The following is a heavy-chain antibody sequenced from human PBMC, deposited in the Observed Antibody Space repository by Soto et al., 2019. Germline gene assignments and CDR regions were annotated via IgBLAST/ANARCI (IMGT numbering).Heavy chain of an antibody. D-gene: IGHD2-2*01. CDR1: GGSISSYY. J-gene: IGHJ6*03. CDR2: IYYRGSP. V-gene: IGHV4-59*01. Sequence: SETLSLTCTVSGGSISSYYWSWIRQPPGKGLEWIGYIYYRGSPNYNPPLKSRVTISVDTSKNQFSLKLSSVTAADTAVYYCARVGYCSSTSCYPYYYYYMDVWGKGTTVTVSS. CDR3: ARVGYCSSTSCYPYYYYYMDV.